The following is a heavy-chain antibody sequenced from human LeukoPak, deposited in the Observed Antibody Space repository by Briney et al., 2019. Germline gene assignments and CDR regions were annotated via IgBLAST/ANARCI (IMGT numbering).Heavy chain of an antibody. J-gene: IGHJ4*02. CDR1: GYTFTAFY. CDR2: MNPKSGDT. V-gene: IGHV1-2*02. D-gene: IGHD3-3*01. Sequence: EASVKVSCKASGYTFTAFYMNWVRQAPGQGLEWMGWMNPKSGDTNYAQKFQGRVTMTRDTSISTAYMEVSSLRSDDTAVYYCARGEYFWSGCDYWGQGTLVTVSS. CDR3: ARGEYFWSGCDY.